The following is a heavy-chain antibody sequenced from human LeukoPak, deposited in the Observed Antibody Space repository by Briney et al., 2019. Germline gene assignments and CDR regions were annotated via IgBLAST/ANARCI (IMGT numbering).Heavy chain of an antibody. J-gene: IGHJ4*02. Sequence: GGSLRLSCAASGFTFSSYAMHWVRQAPGKGLEWVAVISYDGSNKYSADSVKGRFTISRDNSKNTLSLQMNSLRADDTAVYYCAKGSMAARPYYFDYWGQGTLVTVSS. CDR2: ISYDGSNK. D-gene: IGHD6-6*01. CDR3: AKGSMAARPYYFDY. V-gene: IGHV3-30-3*01. CDR1: GFTFSSYA.